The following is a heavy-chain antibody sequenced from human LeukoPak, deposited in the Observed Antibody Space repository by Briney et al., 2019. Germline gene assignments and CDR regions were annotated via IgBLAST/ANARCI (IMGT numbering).Heavy chain of an antibody. J-gene: IGHJ6*03. CDR3: ARGHYDFWSGYPSYYYYYYMDV. CDR2: IYYSGST. D-gene: IGHD3-3*01. Sequence: PSETLSLTCTVSGGSISSYYWSWIRQPPGKGLEWIGYIYYSGSTNYNPSLKSRVTISVDTSKNQFSLKLSSVTAADTAVYYCARGHYDFWSGYPSYYYYYYMDVWGKGTTVTVSS. CDR1: GGSISSYY. V-gene: IGHV4-59*01.